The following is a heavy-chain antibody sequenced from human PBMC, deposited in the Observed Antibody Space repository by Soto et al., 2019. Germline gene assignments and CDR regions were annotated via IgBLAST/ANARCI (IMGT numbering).Heavy chain of an antibody. J-gene: IGHJ5*02. V-gene: IGHV3-11*01. D-gene: IGHD5-12*01. CDR3: ARELSGYDCWFDP. CDR2: ISNSGRTI. Sequence: PGGSLRLSCAASGFTFSDYYMSWIRQAPGKGLEWLSYISNSGRTIFYADSVKGRFTISRDNTKNSLYLEMNSLRAEDTAVYYCARELSGYDCWFDPWGQGTLVTVSS. CDR1: GFTFSDYY.